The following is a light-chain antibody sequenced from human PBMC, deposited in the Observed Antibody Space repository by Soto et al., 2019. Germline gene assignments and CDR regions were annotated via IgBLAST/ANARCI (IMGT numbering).Light chain of an antibody. CDR2: AAS. CDR1: QNISYY. V-gene: IGKV1-39*01. Sequence: DIQMTQSPSSLSASVGDGVTITCRASQNISYYLNWYQQKPGKAPKLLIYAASSLQSGVPSRFSGSASGTDFTLTISSLQPQDFATYYCQQSYSTPLSFGRGTKVEIK. CDR3: QQSYSTPLS. J-gene: IGKJ4*01.